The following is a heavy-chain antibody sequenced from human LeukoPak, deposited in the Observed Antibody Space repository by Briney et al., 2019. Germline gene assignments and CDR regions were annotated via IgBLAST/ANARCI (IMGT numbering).Heavy chain of an antibody. CDR3: ARAIVVLPSANWFDP. CDR1: GYTFTTYA. J-gene: IGHJ5*02. D-gene: IGHD2-2*01. CDR2: INADSGNT. V-gene: IGHV1-3*01. Sequence: ASVKVSCKTSGYTFTTYAIHWVRQAPGQRLEWMGWINADSGNTKYSQKFQGRVTITRDTSASTAYMELSSLRSEDTAVYYCARAIVVLPSANWFDPWGQGTPVTVSS.